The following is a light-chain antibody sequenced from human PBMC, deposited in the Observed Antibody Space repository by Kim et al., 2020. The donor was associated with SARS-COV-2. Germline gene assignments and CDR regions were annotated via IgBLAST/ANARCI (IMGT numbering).Light chain of an antibody. Sequence: GQRVTISCTGSTSSIGAGYTEHWYQQLPGTAPKLLIYGNNNRPSGVPDRFSGSNSGPSASLAITGLQAADEADYYCQSFDSSLREVFGGGTQLTVL. CDR2: GNN. CDR1: TSSIGAGYT. J-gene: IGLJ2*01. CDR3: QSFDSSLREV. V-gene: IGLV1-40*01.